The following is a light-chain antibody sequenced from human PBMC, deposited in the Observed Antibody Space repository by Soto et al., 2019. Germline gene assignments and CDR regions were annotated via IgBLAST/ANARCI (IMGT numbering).Light chain of an antibody. V-gene: IGLV2-8*01. CDR3: SSYAGSIYV. J-gene: IGLJ1*01. CDR1: SSDVGGYNF. CDR2: EVT. Sequence: QSALTQPPSASGSPGQSVTISCTGTSSDVGGYNFVSWYQHHPGKAPKLMIYEVTKRPSGVPDRFSGSKSGNTASLTVSGLQTEDEADYYCSSYAGSIYVFGPGIKVIV.